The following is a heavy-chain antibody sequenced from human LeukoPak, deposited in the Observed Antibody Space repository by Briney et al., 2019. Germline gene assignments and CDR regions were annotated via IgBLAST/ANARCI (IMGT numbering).Heavy chain of an antibody. CDR1: GFTFSSYW. CDR3: ARYSLPYYYYYYMDV. Sequence: GGSLRLSCAASGFTFSSYWMSWVRQAPGKGLEWVANIKQDGSEKYYVDSVKGRFTISRDNAKNSLYLQMNSLRAEDTAVYYCARYSLPYYYYYYMDVWGKGTTVTVSS. D-gene: IGHD2-15*01. J-gene: IGHJ6*03. V-gene: IGHV3-7*01. CDR2: IKQDGSEK.